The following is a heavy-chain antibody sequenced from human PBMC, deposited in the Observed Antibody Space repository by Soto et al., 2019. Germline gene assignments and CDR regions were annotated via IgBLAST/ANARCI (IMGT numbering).Heavy chain of an antibody. J-gene: IGHJ4*01. CDR2: ISYDGSNE. CDR1: GFTFSSYG. Sequence: GGSLRLSCVASGFTFSSYGIHWVRQAPGKGLEWVAVISYDGSNEYYADSVKGRFTISRDNSKNTLYLQMDSLRPEDTAVYYCAKEITVAGDFDYWGHGTLVTVSS. D-gene: IGHD6-19*01. V-gene: IGHV3-30*18. CDR3: AKEITVAGDFDY.